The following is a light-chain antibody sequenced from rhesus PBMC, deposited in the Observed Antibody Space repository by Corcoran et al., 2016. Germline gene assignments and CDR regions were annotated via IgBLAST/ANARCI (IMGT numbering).Light chain of an antibody. V-gene: IGLV2-32*02. CDR1: DNDIGGYSY. J-gene: IGLJ1*01. CDR3: NSYIGSHSFT. Sequence: QAALTQPPSVSGSPGQSVTISCTGSDNDIGGYSYVSWYQQHPGTAPKLLIYEFDTRPPGVSDRFSGSRSANTATLTISGLQTEDGADYYCNSYIGSHSFTFGGGTRLTVL. CDR2: EFD.